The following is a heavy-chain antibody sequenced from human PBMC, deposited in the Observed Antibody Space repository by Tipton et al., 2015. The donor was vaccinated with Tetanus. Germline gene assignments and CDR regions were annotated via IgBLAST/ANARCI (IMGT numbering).Heavy chain of an antibody. J-gene: IGHJ6*02. D-gene: IGHD3-22*01. CDR2: IDPNSGGT. V-gene: IGHV1-2*02. Sequence: QLVQSGAEMKKPGASVKVSCKASGYTFTGYYIYWVRQAPGQGLEWMGWIDPNSGGTVYAQKFQGRVTMTRDTSISTAYMELRSLRFDDTAVYYCARDRGDYIYYGMDVWAQGPRSPSP. CDR3: ARDRGDYIYYGMDV. CDR1: GYTFTGYY.